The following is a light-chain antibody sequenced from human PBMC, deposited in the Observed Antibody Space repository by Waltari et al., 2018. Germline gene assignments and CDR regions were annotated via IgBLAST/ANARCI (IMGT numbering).Light chain of an antibody. Sequence: DVQLTQSPSSLSASVGDRVAITCRSSYYIRSYLNWYQQKPGKAPTLLISGESSLESGVPSRFSGTESGAEFTLTISSLQPDDVATYFCQQSYHLPWTFGQGTRVEI. J-gene: IGKJ1*01. CDR3: QQSYHLPWT. CDR2: GES. CDR1: YYIRSY. V-gene: IGKV1-39*01.